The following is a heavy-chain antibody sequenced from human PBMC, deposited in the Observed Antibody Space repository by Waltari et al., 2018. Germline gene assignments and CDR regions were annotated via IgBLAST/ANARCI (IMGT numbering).Heavy chain of an antibody. CDR3: ARSDTAYSSGYQSYYYMDV. V-gene: IGHV4-59*01. D-gene: IGHD3-22*01. CDR2: IYYSGST. J-gene: IGHJ6*03. CDR1: GGSISSYY. Sequence: QVQLQESGPGLVKPSETLSLTCTVSGGSISSYYWSWIRQPPGKGLEWIGYIYYSGSTNYNPSLKSRVTISVDTSKNQFSLKLSSVTAADTAVYYCARSDTAYSSGYQSYYYMDVWGKGTTVTISS.